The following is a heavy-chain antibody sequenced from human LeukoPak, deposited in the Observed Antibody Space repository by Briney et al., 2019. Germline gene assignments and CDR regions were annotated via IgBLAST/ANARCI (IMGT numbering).Heavy chain of an antibody. D-gene: IGHD6-19*01. J-gene: IGHJ4*02. CDR3: ARDNPGIAVAGKVFLFDY. CDR2: TYYRSKWYN. Sequence: SQTLSLTCAISGDSVSSNSVAWNWIRQSPSRGLEWLGRTYYRSKWYNDYAVSVKSRITINPDTSKNQFSLQLNSVTPEDTAVYYCARDNPGIAVAGKVFLFDYWGQGTLVTVSS. V-gene: IGHV6-1*01. CDR1: GDSVSSNSVA.